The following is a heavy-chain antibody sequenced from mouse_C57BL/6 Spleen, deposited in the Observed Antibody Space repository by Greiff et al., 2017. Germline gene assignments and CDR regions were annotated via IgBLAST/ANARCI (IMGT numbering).Heavy chain of an antibody. CDR1: GYTFTSYW. CDR2: IYPGSGST. CDR3: ANLYYDYDWFAY. Sequence: VQLQQPGAELVKPGASVKMSCKASGYTFTSYWITWVKQRPGQGLEWIGDIYPGSGSTNNNEKFKSKATLTVDTSSSTAYMQLSSLTSEDSAVYYCANLYYDYDWFAYWGQGTLVTVSA. V-gene: IGHV1-55*01. D-gene: IGHD2-4*01. J-gene: IGHJ3*01.